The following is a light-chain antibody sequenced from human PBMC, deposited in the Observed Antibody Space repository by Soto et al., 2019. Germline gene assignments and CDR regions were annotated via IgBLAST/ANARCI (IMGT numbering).Light chain of an antibody. Sequence: EIVMTQSPATLSVSPGGRATLSCRASQSISDTLAWYQQKPGQAPRLLIHGASTRAPGFPASFSGSGSGTDFTLTISSLQSEDFAVYYCQQYDNWPCTFGQGTKVDIK. CDR1: QSISDT. CDR3: QQYDNWPCT. CDR2: GAS. J-gene: IGKJ1*01. V-gene: IGKV3-15*01.